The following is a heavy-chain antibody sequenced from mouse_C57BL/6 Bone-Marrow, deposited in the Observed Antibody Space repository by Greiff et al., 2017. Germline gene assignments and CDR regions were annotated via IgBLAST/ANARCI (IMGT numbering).Heavy chain of an antibody. CDR1: GYAFSSYW. D-gene: IGHD1-1*01. J-gene: IGHJ2*01. CDR2: FYPGDGDT. Sequence: VQLQESGAELVKPGASVKISCKASGYAFSSYWMNWVKQRPGKGLEWIGQFYPGDGDTNYNGKFKGKATLTADKSSSTAYMQLSSLTSEDSAVYFCARLGYYGSSHYFDYWGQGTTLTVSS. V-gene: IGHV1-80*01. CDR3: ARLGYYGSSHYFDY.